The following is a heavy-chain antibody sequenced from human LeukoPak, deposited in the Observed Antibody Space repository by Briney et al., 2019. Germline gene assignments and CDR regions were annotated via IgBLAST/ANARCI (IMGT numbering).Heavy chain of an antibody. D-gene: IGHD6-13*01. J-gene: IGHJ3*02. CDR1: GFTFSSYG. Sequence: GRSLRLFCAASGFTFSSYGMHWVRQAPGKGLEGGAVISYDGSNKYYADSVKGRFTISRDNSKNTLYLQMNSLRAEDTAVYYCAKAWGELAAAGAFDIWGQGTMVTVSS. CDR2: ISYDGSNK. V-gene: IGHV3-30*18. CDR3: AKAWGELAAAGAFDI.